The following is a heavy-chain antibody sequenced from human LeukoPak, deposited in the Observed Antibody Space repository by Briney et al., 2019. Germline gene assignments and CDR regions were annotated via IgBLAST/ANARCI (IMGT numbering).Heavy chain of an antibody. J-gene: IGHJ4*02. CDR3: ARDGSKSGVAAAPYYYFDY. CDR1: GYTFTSYY. D-gene: IGHD6-13*01. CDR2: INPSGGST. Sequence: ASVKVSCKASGYTFTSYYMHWVRQAPGQGLEWMGIINPSGGSTSYAQKFQGRVTMTRNTSTSTVYMELSSLRSEDTAVYYCARDGSKSGVAAAPYYYFDYWGQGTLVTVSS. V-gene: IGHV1-46*01.